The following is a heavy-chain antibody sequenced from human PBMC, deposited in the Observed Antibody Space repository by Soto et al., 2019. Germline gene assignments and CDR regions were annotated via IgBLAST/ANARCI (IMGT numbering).Heavy chain of an antibody. CDR3: ATDNYSDNSGYSCFDP. V-gene: IGHV1-24*01. J-gene: IGHJ5*02. CDR1: GYALTELS. CDR2: FDPEDGET. D-gene: IGHD3-22*01. Sequence: ASVKVSCKVSGYALTELSMHWVRQAPGKGLEWMGSFDPEDGETFYAQNFQGRVTMTEDASTDTVYMELSSLRSEGTAVYYCATDNYSDNSGYSCFDPWG.